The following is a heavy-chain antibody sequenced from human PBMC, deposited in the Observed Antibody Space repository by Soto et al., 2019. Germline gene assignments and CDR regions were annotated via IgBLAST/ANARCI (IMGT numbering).Heavy chain of an antibody. CDR1: GGTFSSYA. Sequence: GASVKVSCKASGGTFSSYAISWVRQAPGQGLEWMGGIIPIFGTANYAQKFQGRVTMTTDTSMSTAYMELSSLRSEDTAVYYCARGRWGSGLNWFDPWGQGTLVTVPS. CDR2: IIPIFGTA. D-gene: IGHD3-10*01. J-gene: IGHJ5*02. CDR3: ARGRWGSGLNWFDP. V-gene: IGHV1-69*05.